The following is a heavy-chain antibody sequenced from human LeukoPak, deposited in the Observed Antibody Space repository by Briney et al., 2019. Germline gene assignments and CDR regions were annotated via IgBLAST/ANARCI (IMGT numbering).Heavy chain of an antibody. Sequence: ASVKVSCKTSEYTFSAYYINWVRQAPGLGLEWMGWINPNTDATIFAQKFRGRVTMTRDTSLSTVYMELSRLTYDDTAVYYCATDDVAAAGRHFEYWGQGTLVTVSS. D-gene: IGHD6-13*01. V-gene: IGHV1-2*02. CDR2: INPNTDAT. CDR1: EYTFSAYY. CDR3: ATDDVAAAGRHFEY. J-gene: IGHJ4*02.